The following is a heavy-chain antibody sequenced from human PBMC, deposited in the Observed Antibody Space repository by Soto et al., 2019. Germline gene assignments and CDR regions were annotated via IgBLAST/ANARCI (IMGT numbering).Heavy chain of an antibody. J-gene: IGHJ3*02. CDR3: ARYYDYIWGSSPDDAFDI. CDR2: IIPILGIA. D-gene: IGHD3-16*01. V-gene: IGHV1-69*02. CDR1: GGTFSSYT. Sequence: ASVKVSCKASGGTFSSYTISWVRQAPGQGHEWMGRIIPILGIANYAQKFQGRVTITADKSTSTAYMELSSLRSEDTAVYYFARYYDYIWGSSPDDAFDIWGQGTMVTVSS.